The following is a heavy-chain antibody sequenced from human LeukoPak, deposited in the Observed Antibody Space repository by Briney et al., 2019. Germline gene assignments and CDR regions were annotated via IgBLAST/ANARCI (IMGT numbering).Heavy chain of an antibody. Sequence: GASVKVSCKASGYTFTNYYMHWVRQAPGQGLEWMGLIHPSGGSTDYAQKFQGRVTMTGDTSTTTVYVELSSLRSEDTGVYYCASEQWLGAFDIWGQGTMVTVSS. D-gene: IGHD6-19*01. CDR1: GYTFTNYY. CDR3: ASEQWLGAFDI. CDR2: IHPSGGST. V-gene: IGHV1-46*01. J-gene: IGHJ3*02.